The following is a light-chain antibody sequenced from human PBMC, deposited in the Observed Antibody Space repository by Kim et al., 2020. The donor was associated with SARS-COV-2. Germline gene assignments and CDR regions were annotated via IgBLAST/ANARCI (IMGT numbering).Light chain of an antibody. J-gene: IGLJ1*01. V-gene: IGLV2-11*01. CDR1: SSVVGGYNY. CDR2: NVS. CDR3: CSYAGSYTSYV. Sequence: QSALTQPRSVSGSPGQSVTISCTGTSSVVGGYNYVSWYQQHPGKAPKLMIFNVSKRPSGVPDRFSGSKSGNTASLTISGLQAEDEADYYCCSYAGSYTSYVFGTGTKVTVL.